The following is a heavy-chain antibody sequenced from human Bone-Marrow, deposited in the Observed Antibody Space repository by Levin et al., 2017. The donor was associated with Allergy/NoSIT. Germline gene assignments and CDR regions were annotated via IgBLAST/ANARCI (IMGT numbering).Heavy chain of an antibody. CDR2: ISSSSYYI. D-gene: IGHD6-19*01. CDR1: GFTFSSDT. CDR3: ARDSSGWYTLSYYYGMDV. J-gene: IGHJ6*02. V-gene: IGHV3-21*01. Sequence: GGSLRLSCVASGFTFSSDTMNWVRQAPGKGLEWVSSISSSSYYIYYADSVKGRFTISRDNAKNSLYLQMNSLRAEATAVYYCARDSSGWYTLSYYYGMDVWGQGTTVTVSS.